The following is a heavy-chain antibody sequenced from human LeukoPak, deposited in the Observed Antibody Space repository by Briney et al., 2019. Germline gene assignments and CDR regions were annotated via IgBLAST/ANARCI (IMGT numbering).Heavy chain of an antibody. V-gene: IGHV3-72*01. J-gene: IGHJ4*02. CDR1: GFTFSDHF. Sequence: PGGSLRLSCVASGFTFSDHFMDWFRQAPGKGLEWVGRIRNKPNSYTTEYAASVKGRFTISRDDSKNSLYLQMNSLKTEDTAVYYCVRGSRSFDYWGQGTLVTVSS. CDR2: IRNKPNSYTT. CDR3: VRGSRSFDY.